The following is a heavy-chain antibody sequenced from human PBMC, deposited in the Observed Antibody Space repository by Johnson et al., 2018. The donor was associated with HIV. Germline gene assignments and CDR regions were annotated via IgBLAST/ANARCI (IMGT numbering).Heavy chain of an antibody. CDR1: GFTFSSYD. V-gene: IGHV3-66*02. D-gene: IGHD5-24*01. CDR2: IYSGGST. J-gene: IGHJ3*02. CDR3: AKDGDDGDGPDGTKGAFDI. Sequence: VQLVESGGGLVQPGGSLRLSCAASGFTFSSYDMHWVRQAPGQGLEWVSIIYSGGSTYYADSVKGRFTLSRDNSKDTLYLEMNSLRAEDTAVYYCAKDGDDGDGPDGTKGAFDIWGQGTMVTVSS.